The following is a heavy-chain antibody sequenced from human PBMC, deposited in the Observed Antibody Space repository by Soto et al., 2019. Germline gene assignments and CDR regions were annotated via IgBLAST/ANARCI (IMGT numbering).Heavy chain of an antibody. D-gene: IGHD4-17*01. CDR2: INPSGGST. CDR1: GYTFTSYY. J-gene: IGHJ5*02. V-gene: IGHV1-46*01. Sequence: ASVKVSCKASGYTFTSYYMHWVRQAPGQGLEWMGIINPSGGSTSYAQKFQGRVTMTRDTSTSTVYMELSSLRSEDTAVYYCARDQLPTTVTTSWFDPWGQGTLVTVSS. CDR3: ARDQLPTTVTTSWFDP.